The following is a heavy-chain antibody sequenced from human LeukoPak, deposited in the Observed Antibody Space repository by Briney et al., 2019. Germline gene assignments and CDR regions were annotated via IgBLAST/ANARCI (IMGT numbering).Heavy chain of an antibody. D-gene: IGHD3-10*01. CDR2: IYYSGST. CDR3: ARAVLLWFGEDY. V-gene: IGHV4-31*03. Sequence: PSETLSLTCTVSGGSISSGGYYWSWIRQHPGKGLEWIGYIYYSGSTYYNPSLKSRVNISVDTSKNQFSLKLSSVTAADTAVYYCARAVLLWFGEDYWGQGTLVTVSS. CDR1: GGSISSGGYY. J-gene: IGHJ4*02.